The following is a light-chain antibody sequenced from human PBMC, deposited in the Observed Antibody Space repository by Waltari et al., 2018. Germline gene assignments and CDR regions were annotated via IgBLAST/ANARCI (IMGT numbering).Light chain of an antibody. CDR3: TAYTSTNAYV. V-gene: IGLV2-18*02. J-gene: IGLJ1*01. CDR1: SRDIGSYNR. Sequence: QSALTQPPSVSGSPGQSVTISCTGTSRDIGSYNRVSWFQQTPGTTPKLMIYEVRNRPSGVPDRFSASKSGNTASLTISGLQAEDEADYYCTAYTSTNAYVFGTGTKVTVL. CDR2: EVR.